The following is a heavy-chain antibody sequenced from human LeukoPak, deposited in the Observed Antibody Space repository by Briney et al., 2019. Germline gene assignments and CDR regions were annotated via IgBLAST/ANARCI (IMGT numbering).Heavy chain of an antibody. D-gene: IGHD3-3*01. CDR3: ARGGGIFGVLTTAHYYGIDV. V-gene: IGHV1-69*01. CDR2: IIPIFGTA. CDR1: GGTFSSYA. J-gene: IGHJ6*02. Sequence: SVKVSCKASGGTFSSYAISWVRQAPGQGLEWMGGIIPIFGTANYAQQFQDRVTIIADESTSTAYMELSLLKFEDTAVYYCARGGGIFGVLTTAHYYGIDVWGQGTTVTVSS.